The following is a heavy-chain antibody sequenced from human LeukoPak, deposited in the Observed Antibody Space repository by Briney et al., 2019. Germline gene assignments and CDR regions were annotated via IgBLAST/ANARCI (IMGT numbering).Heavy chain of an antibody. CDR1: GGSFSGYY. CDR2: INHSGST. J-gene: IGHJ4*02. D-gene: IGHD2-15*01. Sequence: PSETLSLTCAVYGGSFSGYYWSWIRQPPGKGLEWIGEINHSGSTNYNPSLKSRVTISVDTSKNQFSLKLSSVTAADTAVYYCAREVYCSGGSCYLYYFDYWGQGTLVTVSS. CDR3: AREVYCSGGSCYLYYFDY. V-gene: IGHV4-34*01.